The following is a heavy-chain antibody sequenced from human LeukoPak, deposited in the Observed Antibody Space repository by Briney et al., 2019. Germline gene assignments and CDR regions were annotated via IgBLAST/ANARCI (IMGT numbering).Heavy chain of an antibody. CDR1: GGSISSYY. Sequence: PSETLSLTCTVSGGSISSYYWSWIRQPPGKGLEWIGYIYYSGSTNYNPSLKSRVTISVDTSKSQFSLKLSSVTAADTAVYYCARDHYYDSSGYTFRHWGQGTLVSVSS. CDR2: IYYSGST. V-gene: IGHV4-59*01. CDR3: ARDHYYDSSGYTFRH. D-gene: IGHD3-22*01. J-gene: IGHJ1*01.